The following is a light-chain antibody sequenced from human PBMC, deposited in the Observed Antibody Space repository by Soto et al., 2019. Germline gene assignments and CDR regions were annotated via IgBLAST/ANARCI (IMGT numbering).Light chain of an antibody. CDR1: QSVSSN. J-gene: IGKJ1*01. CDR2: GAS. V-gene: IGKV3-15*01. Sequence: DIVMTQSPDSLAVSPGERATLSCRASQSVSSNLAWYQQKPGQAPRLLIYGASTRATGIPTRFSGSGSGTEFTLTISSLQSEDFAVYYCQHYNNWPRTFGQGTKVDIK. CDR3: QHYNNWPRT.